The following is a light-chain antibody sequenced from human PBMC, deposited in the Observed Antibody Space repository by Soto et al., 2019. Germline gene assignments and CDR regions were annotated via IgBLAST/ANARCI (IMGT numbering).Light chain of an antibody. Sequence: DIPMTQSPSTLSAYVGDRVTITCRASQNITDWLAWYQHKPGKAPELLISDASTLATGVPSRFSGSGSGTEFTLTVSSLQTDDSATYFCQEYKTYAFGPGTKVDIK. V-gene: IGKV1-5*01. CDR1: QNITDW. J-gene: IGKJ2*01. CDR2: DAS. CDR3: QEYKTYA.